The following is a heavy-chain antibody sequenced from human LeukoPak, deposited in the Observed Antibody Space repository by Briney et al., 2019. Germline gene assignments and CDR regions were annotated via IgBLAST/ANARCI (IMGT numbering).Heavy chain of an antibody. V-gene: IGHV3-48*03. CDR2: ISSSGRTI. J-gene: IGHJ4*02. CDR3: ARGGYDLAN. CDR1: GFTLSSYE. Sequence: GGSLRLSCAASGFTLSSYEMNWVRQAPGKGPEWVSYISSSGRTIYYADSVRGRFTISRDSAKNSLYLQMNSLRAEDTAVYYCARGGYDLANWGQGTLVTVSS. D-gene: IGHD5-12*01.